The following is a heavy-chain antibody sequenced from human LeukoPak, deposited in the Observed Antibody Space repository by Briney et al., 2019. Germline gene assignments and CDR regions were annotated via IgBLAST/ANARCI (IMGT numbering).Heavy chain of an antibody. Sequence: PGGPLRLSCAASGFTFSDYYMSWLRQAPGKGLEWVSYISSSGSTIYYADSVKGRFTISRDNAKNSLYLQMNSLRAEDTAVYYCAREPASYFWSGYCDYWGQGTLVTVSS. CDR1: GFTFSDYY. V-gene: IGHV3-11*01. J-gene: IGHJ4*02. CDR3: AREPASYFWSGYCDY. D-gene: IGHD3-3*01. CDR2: ISSSGSTI.